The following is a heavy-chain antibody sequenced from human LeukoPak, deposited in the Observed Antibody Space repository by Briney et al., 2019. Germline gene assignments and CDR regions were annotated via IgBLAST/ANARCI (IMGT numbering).Heavy chain of an antibody. Sequence: GGSLRLSCAASGFTFSSYAMGWVRQAPEGGLQWVSAISGSGGATYSADSVKGRFTISRGNSKNTLYLQMNTLRAEDTAVYYCAKDPTVGEWPNWFDPWGQGTLVTVSS. CDR2: ISGSGGAT. D-gene: IGHD3-16*01. CDR1: GFTFSSYA. V-gene: IGHV3-23*01. J-gene: IGHJ5*02. CDR3: AKDPTVGEWPNWFDP.